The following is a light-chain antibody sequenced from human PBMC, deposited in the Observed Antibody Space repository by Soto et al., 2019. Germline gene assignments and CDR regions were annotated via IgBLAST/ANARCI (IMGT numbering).Light chain of an antibody. CDR1: QSVSID. CDR2: RKS. Sequence: EIVMTQSPATLSVSPGERATLSCRASQSVSIDLAWYQQKPGQAPRLLIYRKSTRATGIPDRFSGSGSGTDFTLTISRLEPEDFAVYYCQQFGSSVTFGQGTRLEI. CDR3: QQFGSSVT. J-gene: IGKJ5*01. V-gene: IGKV3-20*01.